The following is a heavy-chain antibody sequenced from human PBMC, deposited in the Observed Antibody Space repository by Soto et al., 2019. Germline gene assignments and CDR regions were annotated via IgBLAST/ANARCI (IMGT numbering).Heavy chain of an antibody. CDR2: ISGRGGNA. V-gene: IGHV3-23*01. J-gene: IGHJ4*02. D-gene: IGHD4-17*01. Sequence: ESGGGLVQPGGSLRLSCAASGFTFNTYAMSWVRQAPGKGLEWVSAISGRGGNAYYADSVKGRFTISRDNSMSTLFLQMYSLRAEDAAIYYCARAPAGAVTNPFDYWGQGTLVTVS. CDR3: ARAPAGAVTNPFDY. CDR1: GFTFNTYA.